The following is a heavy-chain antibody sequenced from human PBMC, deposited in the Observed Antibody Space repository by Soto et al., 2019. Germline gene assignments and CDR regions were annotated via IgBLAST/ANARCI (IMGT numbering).Heavy chain of an antibody. CDR1: GGSISSGGYS. CDR2: IYHSGST. J-gene: IGHJ5*02. V-gene: IGHV4-30-2*01. D-gene: IGHD3-3*01. CDR3: ARATGVSTIFGVATTGWFDP. Sequence: SETLSLTCAVSGGSISSGGYSWSWIRQPPGKGLEWIGYIYHSGSTYYNPSLKSRVTISVDRSKNQFSLKLSSVTAADTAVYYCARATGVSTIFGVATTGWFDPWGQGTLVTVSS.